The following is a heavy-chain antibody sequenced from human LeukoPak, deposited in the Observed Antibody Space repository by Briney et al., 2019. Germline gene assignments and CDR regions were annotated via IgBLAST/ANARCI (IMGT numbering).Heavy chain of an antibody. CDR1: GFTFSSYG. J-gene: IGHJ6*02. Sequence: PGGSLRLSCAASGFTFSSYGMHWVRQAPGKGLEWVAVISYDGSNKYYADSVKGRFTISRDNSKNTLYLQMNSLRAEDTAVYYCARGLLFYGDHYYYYGMDVWGQGTTVTVSS. D-gene: IGHD4-17*01. V-gene: IGHV3-30*03. CDR3: ARGLLFYGDHYYYYGMDV. CDR2: ISYDGSNK.